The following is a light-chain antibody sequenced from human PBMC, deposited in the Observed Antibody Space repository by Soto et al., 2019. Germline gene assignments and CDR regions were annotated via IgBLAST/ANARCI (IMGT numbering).Light chain of an antibody. Sequence: EIVLTQSPGSLSLSPGERATLSCRASQSVSSTFFAWYQQRPGQAPRLLMYGASSRATGIPERFSGSGSGTDFTVTLSRLRPEYFAVYYCQQFDSSVTFGQGTKVEIK. J-gene: IGKJ1*01. CDR1: QSVSSTF. V-gene: IGKV3-20*01. CDR2: GAS. CDR3: QQFDSSVT.